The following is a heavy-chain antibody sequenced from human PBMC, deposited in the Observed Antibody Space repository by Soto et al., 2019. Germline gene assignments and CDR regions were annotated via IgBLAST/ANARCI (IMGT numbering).Heavy chain of an antibody. J-gene: IGHJ4*02. D-gene: IGHD3-10*01. V-gene: IGHV1-46*01. Sequence: AVMFSSKASGCMFTYYYMHWVRPAPGQGLDCMGIINPNSGTTTYAQSFQGRVTMTRDTSTSTVYMELTSLTSEDTAIYYCASGPYSYGSLYYLDYWGQGTLVTVSS. CDR1: GCMFTYYY. CDR3: ASGPYSYGSLYYLDY. CDR2: INPNSGTT.